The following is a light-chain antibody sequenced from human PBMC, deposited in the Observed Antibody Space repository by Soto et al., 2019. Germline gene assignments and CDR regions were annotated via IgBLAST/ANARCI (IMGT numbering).Light chain of an antibody. Sequence: DIQMTQSPSSLSASVGDRVTIVCRASQTVSKNVHWYQQKPGKVPDLLIYSASTLYSGVPSRFSGRGSGAEFTLTISSLQPEDFATYYCQQTYTLPRTFAQGTKVE. V-gene: IGKV1-39*01. J-gene: IGKJ1*01. CDR3: QQTYTLPRT. CDR1: QTVSKN. CDR2: SAS.